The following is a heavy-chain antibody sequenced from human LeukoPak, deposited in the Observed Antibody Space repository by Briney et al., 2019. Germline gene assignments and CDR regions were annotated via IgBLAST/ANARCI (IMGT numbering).Heavy chain of an antibody. CDR2: ISSNGGST. J-gene: IGHJ4*02. V-gene: IGHV3-64D*06. D-gene: IGHD3-16*01. Sequence: GGSLRLSCSAYGFTFSGYAMHWVRQAPGKGLEYVSAISSNGGSTYYADSVKGRFTISRDNSENTLYLQMSSLRAEDTAVYYCVKDAVAFNLGELSHWGQGTLVTVSS. CDR3: VKDAVAFNLGELSH. CDR1: GFTFSGYA.